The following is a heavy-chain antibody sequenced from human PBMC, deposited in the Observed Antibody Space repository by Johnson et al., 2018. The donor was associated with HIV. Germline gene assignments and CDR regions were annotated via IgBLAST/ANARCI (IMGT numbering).Heavy chain of an antibody. CDR3: ARVQVAMATIGYAFDI. CDR2: ISGSGGST. V-gene: IGHV3-23*04. CDR1: GFTFSSYA. Sequence: EQLVESGGGLVQPGGSLRLSCAASGFTFSSYAMSWVRQAPGKGLEWVSAISGSGGSTYYADSVKGRFTIARDNAKNTLYLEMNSLRAEDTAVYYCARVQVAMATIGYAFDIWGQGTMVTVSS. J-gene: IGHJ3*02. D-gene: IGHD5-12*01.